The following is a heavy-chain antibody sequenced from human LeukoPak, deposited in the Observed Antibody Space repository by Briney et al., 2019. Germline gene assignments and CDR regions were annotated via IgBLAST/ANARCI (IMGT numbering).Heavy chain of an antibody. CDR1: GYTFTSYG. D-gene: IGHD3-10*01. Sequence: GASVKVSCKASGYTFTSYGISWVRQAPGQGLEWMGWISAYNGNTNYAQKLQGRVTMTTDTSTSTAYMELWSLRSDDTAVYYCARVVWFGELLAWFDPWGQGTLVTVSS. CDR2: ISAYNGNT. J-gene: IGHJ5*02. CDR3: ARVVWFGELLAWFDP. V-gene: IGHV1-18*01.